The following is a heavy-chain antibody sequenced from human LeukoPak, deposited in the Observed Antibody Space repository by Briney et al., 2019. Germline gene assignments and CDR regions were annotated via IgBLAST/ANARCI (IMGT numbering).Heavy chain of an antibody. Sequence: GGSLRLSCAASGFTFSYYGMHWVRQAPGKGLEWVGFVRFDGNEKYYADSVKGRFTISRDTSRNTLYLQMNSLRAEDTAVYYCARGRRDGYNLLDAFDIWGQGTVVTVSS. J-gene: IGHJ3*02. V-gene: IGHV3-30*02. CDR2: VRFDGNEK. CDR3: ARGRRDGYNLLDAFDI. CDR1: GFTFSYYG. D-gene: IGHD5-24*01.